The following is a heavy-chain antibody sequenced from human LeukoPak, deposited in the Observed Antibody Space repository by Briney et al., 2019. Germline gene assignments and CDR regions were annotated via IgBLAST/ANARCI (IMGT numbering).Heavy chain of an antibody. V-gene: IGHV4-34*01. Sequence: PSETLSLTCAVFGGSFSNYYWTWLRQPPGKGLEWIGEINHSGSTNYNPSLKSRVTMSVDTSKKQFSLRLSSVTAADTAVYYCARTPIYYFDNSGYYNWGQGTLVTVSS. D-gene: IGHD3-22*01. CDR3: ARTPIYYFDNSGYYN. CDR2: INHSGST. J-gene: IGHJ4*02. CDR1: GGSFSNYY.